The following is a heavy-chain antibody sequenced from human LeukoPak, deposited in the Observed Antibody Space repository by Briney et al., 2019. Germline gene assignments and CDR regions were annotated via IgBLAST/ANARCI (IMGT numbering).Heavy chain of an antibody. V-gene: IGHV4-59*08. J-gene: IGHJ6*03. Sequence: SETLSLTCTVSGGSISSYYWSWIRQPPGKGLEWIGYIFYSGSTNYNPSLKRRVTISVDTSKNQFSLKLSSVTAADTAVYYCARIPGYCTSTSCYPYYMDVWGKGTTVTVSS. CDR2: IFYSGST. CDR1: GGSISSYY. CDR3: ARIPGYCTSTSCYPYYMDV. D-gene: IGHD2-2*01.